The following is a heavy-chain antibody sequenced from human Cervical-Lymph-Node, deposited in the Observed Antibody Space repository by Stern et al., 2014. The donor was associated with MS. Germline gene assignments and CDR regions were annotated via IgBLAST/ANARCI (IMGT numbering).Heavy chain of an antibody. CDR2: IYWDDDK. CDR3: AHNLYGRDAFDI. CDR1: GFSLSTSGVG. Sequence: ESGPTLVKPTQTLTLTCTFSGFSLSTSGVGVGWIRQPPGKALEWLALIYWDDDKRYSPSLKSRLAITKDTSKNQVVLTMTNMDPVDTATYYCAHNLYGRDAFDIWGQGTMVTVSS. J-gene: IGHJ3*02. V-gene: IGHV2-5*02. D-gene: IGHD4-17*01.